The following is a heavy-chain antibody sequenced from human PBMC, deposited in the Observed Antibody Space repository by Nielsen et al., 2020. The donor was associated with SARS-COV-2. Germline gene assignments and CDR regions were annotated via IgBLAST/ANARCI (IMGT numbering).Heavy chain of an antibody. CDR1: GFTFGDYA. CDR2: ISSSSSYT. CDR3: ARVYSSSWSREYYFDY. J-gene: IGHJ4*02. D-gene: IGHD6-13*01. V-gene: IGHV3-11*03. Sequence: GESLKISCTASGFTFGDYAMIWIRQAPGKGLEWVSYISSSSSYTNYADSVKGRFTISRDNAKNSLYLQMNSLRAEDTAVYYCARVYSSSWSREYYFDYWGQGTLVTVSS.